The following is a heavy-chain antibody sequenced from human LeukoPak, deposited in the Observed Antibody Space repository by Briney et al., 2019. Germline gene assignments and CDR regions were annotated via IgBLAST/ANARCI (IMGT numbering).Heavy chain of an antibody. D-gene: IGHD6-19*01. J-gene: IGHJ6*02. Sequence: ASVKVSCKASGYTFTSYDINWVRQATGQGLEWMGWMNPNSGNTGYAQKFQGRVTMTRNTSISTAYMELSSLRSEDTAVYYCAALKSAGTDYYYYYGMDVWGQGTTVTVSS. CDR3: AALKSAGTDYYYYYGMDV. V-gene: IGHV1-8*01. CDR1: GYTFTSYD. CDR2: MNPNSGNT.